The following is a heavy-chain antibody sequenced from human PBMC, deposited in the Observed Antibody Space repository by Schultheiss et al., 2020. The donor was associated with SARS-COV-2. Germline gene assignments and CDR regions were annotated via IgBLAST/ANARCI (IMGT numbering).Heavy chain of an antibody. CDR1: GFTFSSYA. Sequence: GGSLRLSCAASGFTFSSYAMSWVRQAPGKGLEWVSAISGSGGSTYYADSVKGRFTISRDNSKNTLYLQMNSLKTEDTAVYYCTTDIFGSSGMYGMDVWGQGTTVTVSS. J-gene: IGHJ6*02. V-gene: IGHV3-23*01. CDR3: TTDIFGSSGMYGMDV. D-gene: IGHD3-22*01. CDR2: ISGSGGST.